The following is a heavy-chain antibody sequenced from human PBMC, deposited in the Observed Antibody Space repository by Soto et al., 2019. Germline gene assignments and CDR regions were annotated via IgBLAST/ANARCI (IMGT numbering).Heavy chain of an antibody. CDR3: TTATVVVVVAATGTDWFDP. D-gene: IGHD2-15*01. CDR2: IKSKTDGGTT. CDR1: GFTFSNAW. Sequence: GGSLRLSCAASGFTFSNAWMNWVRQAPGKGLEWVGRIKSKTDGGTTDYAAPVKGRFTISRDDSKNTLYLQMNSLKTEDTAVYYCTTATVVVVVAATGTDWFDPLGQGTLVTVSS. V-gene: IGHV3-15*07. J-gene: IGHJ5*02.